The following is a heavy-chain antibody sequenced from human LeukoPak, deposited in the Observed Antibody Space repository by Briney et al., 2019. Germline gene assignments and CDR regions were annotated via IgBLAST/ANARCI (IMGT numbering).Heavy chain of an antibody. Sequence: ASVKVSCKASGYTFTNYGINWVRQAPGQGLEWMGWNSAYNGNTNYAQKLQGRVTMTTDTSTSTAYMELRSLRSDDTAVYYCARDLDQYSGRFGGFGHDFWGQGTLVTVSS. CDR2: NSAYNGNT. CDR1: GYTFTNYG. V-gene: IGHV1-18*01. CDR3: ARDLDQYSGRFGGFGHDF. D-gene: IGHD1-26*01. J-gene: IGHJ4*02.